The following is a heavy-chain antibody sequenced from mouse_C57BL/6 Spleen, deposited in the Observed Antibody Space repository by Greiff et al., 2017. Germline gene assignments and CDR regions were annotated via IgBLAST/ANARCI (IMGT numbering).Heavy chain of an antibody. CDR1: GYTFPSYW. CDR3: ARKYGYDGAWLAY. D-gene: IGHD2-2*01. CDR2: IDPSDSYT. V-gene: IGHV1-69*01. Sequence: QVQLQQPGAELVMPGASVKLSCKASGYTFPSYWMHWVKQRPGQGLEWIGEIDPSDSYTNYNQKFKGKSTLTVDKSSSTAYMQLSSLTSEDSAVYYCARKYGYDGAWLAYWGQGTLVTVSA. J-gene: IGHJ3*01.